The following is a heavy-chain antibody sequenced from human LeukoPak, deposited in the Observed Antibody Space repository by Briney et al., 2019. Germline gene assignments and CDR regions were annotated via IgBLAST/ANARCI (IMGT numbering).Heavy chain of an antibody. Sequence: PGGSLRLSCAASGFTFSSYSMNWVRQAPGKGLEWVSSIGSSSSYIYYADSVKGRFTISRDNAKNSLYLQMNSLRAEDTAAYYCARDGQQLGTSDYWGQGALVTVSS. CDR1: GFTFSSYS. CDR3: ARDGQQLGTSDY. V-gene: IGHV3-21*01. J-gene: IGHJ4*02. CDR2: IGSSSSYI. D-gene: IGHD6-13*01.